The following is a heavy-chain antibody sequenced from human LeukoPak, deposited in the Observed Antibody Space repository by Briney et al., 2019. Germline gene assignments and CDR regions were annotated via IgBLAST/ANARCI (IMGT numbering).Heavy chain of an antibody. CDR2: IYHSGST. CDR1: GGSISSSNW. D-gene: IGHD6-13*01. J-gene: IGHJ4*02. V-gene: IGHV4-4*02. CDR3: ARARDSSSWYYFDY. Sequence: ASETLSLTCTVSGGSISSSNWWSWVRQPPGKGLEWIGEIYHSGSTNYNPSLKSRVTISVDKSKNQFSLKLSSVTAADTAVYYCARARDSSSWYYFDYWGQGTLVTVSS.